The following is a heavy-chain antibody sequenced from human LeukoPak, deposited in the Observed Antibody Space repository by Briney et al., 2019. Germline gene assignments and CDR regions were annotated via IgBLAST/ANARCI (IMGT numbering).Heavy chain of an antibody. CDR1: GYSFTSYW. V-gene: IGHV5-51*01. J-gene: IGHJ6*03. CDR3: ARAPRSNYYYYYMDV. Sequence: GESLKISCKGSGYSFTSYWIGWVRQMPGKGLEWMGIIYPGDSDTRYSPSFQGQVTISADKSISTAYLQWSSLKASDTAMYYCARAPRSNYYYYYMDVWGKGTTVTVSS. CDR2: IYPGDSDT.